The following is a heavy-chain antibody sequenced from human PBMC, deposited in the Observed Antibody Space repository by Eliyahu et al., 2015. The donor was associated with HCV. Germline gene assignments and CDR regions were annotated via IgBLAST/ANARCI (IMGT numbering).Heavy chain of an antibody. Sequence: EVQLVESGGGLVQPGRSLRLSCAASGFTFDDYAMHWVRQXPGKGLEWVSGISWNSGSIGYADSVKGRFTISRDNAKNSLYLQMNSLRAEDTALYYCAKDSADATLDYWGQGTLVTVSS. CDR1: GFTFDDYA. J-gene: IGHJ4*02. D-gene: IGHD5-12*01. CDR2: ISWNSGSI. V-gene: IGHV3-9*01. CDR3: AKDSADATLDY.